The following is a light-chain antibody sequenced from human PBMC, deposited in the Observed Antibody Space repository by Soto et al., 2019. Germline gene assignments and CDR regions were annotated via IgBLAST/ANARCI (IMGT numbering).Light chain of an antibody. V-gene: IGKV1-5*03. CDR1: QGISSW. CDR3: QQHTT. J-gene: IGKJ1*01. Sequence: DIQMTQSPSALSASVGDRVTITCRGSQGISSWLAWYQQKRGKAPRLLIYKASSLASGVPSRFCGSGSGTEFALTISSLQPEDVATYHCQQHTTFGQGTKVEI. CDR2: KAS.